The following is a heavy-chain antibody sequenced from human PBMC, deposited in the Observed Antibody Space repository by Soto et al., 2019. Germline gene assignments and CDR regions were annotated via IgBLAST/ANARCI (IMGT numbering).Heavy chain of an antibody. D-gene: IGHD5-12*01. J-gene: IGHJ4*02. V-gene: IGHV1-18*04. Sequence: QVVLVQSGPEVKKPGASVKLSCKASGYSFNSYGVAWVRPAPGQGLAWMGWISGYNGNFMYAEKVEERVTMTTDTSTSTAYLELRGRRFDGTAVYFCAREVDLLPPPGGDYWGQGTLVTVSS. CDR3: AREVDLLPPPGGDY. CDR1: GYSFNSYG. CDR2: ISGYNGNF.